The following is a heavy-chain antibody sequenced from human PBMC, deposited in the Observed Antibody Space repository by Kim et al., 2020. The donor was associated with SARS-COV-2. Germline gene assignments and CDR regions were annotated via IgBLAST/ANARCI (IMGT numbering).Heavy chain of an antibody. V-gene: IGHV3-30*04. CDR3: ARDRGRDSSGWYAQETYYYYGRDV. D-gene: IGHD6-19*01. CDR1: GFTFSSYA. CDR2: ISYDGSNK. Sequence: GGSLRLSCAASGFTFSSYAMHWVRQAPGKGLEWVAVISYDGSNKYYADSVKGRFTISRDNSKNTLYLQMNSLRAEDTAVYYCARDRGRDSSGWYAQETYYYYGRDVWGQGTTVTVSS. J-gene: IGHJ6*02.